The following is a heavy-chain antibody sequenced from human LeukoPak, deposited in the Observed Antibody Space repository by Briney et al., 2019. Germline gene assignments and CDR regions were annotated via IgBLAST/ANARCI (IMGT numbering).Heavy chain of an antibody. J-gene: IGHJ4*02. CDR2: IYYSGST. V-gene: IGHV4-30-4*08. Sequence: SETLSLTCTVSGGSSSSGDYYWSWIRQPPGKGLEWIGYIYYSGSTYYNPSLKSRVTISVDTSKNQFSLKLSSVTAADTAVYYCARAGEDFWSGYYPDYWGQGTLVTVSS. CDR3: ARAGEDFWSGYYPDY. D-gene: IGHD3-3*01. CDR1: GGSSSSGDYY.